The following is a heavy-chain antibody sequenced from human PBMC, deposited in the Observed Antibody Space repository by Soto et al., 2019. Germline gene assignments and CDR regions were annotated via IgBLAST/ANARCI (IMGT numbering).Heavy chain of an antibody. CDR3: ARTRGYNYGHMDV. J-gene: IGHJ6*03. CDR1: GDSISSIGYY. D-gene: IGHD5-12*01. CDR2: IYYSGSV. V-gene: IGHV4-39*01. Sequence: SETLSLTCTVSGDSISSIGYYWGWIRQPPGKGLEWIGSIYYSGSVYYNPSLKSRATISVDTSKNQFSLKLSSVTAADTAVYYCARTRGYNYGHMDVWGKGTTVNLS.